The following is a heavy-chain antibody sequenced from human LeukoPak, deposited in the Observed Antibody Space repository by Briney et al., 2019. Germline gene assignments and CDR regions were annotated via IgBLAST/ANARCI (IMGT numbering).Heavy chain of an antibody. Sequence: GGSLRLSCAASGFTFSSYGMHWVRQAPGKGLEWVAAIWYDGSNKYYADSVKGRFTISRDNSKNTLYLQMNSLRAEDTAVYYCARDSGYTSAHPDYWGQGTLATVSP. D-gene: IGHD5-18*01. CDR2: IWYDGSNK. CDR1: GFTFSSYG. J-gene: IGHJ4*02. CDR3: ARDSGYTSAHPDY. V-gene: IGHV3-33*01.